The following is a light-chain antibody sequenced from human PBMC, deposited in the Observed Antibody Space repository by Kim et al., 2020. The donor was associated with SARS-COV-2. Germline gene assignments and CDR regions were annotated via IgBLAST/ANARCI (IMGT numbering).Light chain of an antibody. CDR3: AAWDDSLSGRGVV. CDR1: SSNTGSNY. Sequence: VTFSCAGSSSNTGSNYVYWYQQLPGTAPKLLIYRNNQRPSGVPDRFSGSKSGTSASLAISGLRSEDEADYYCAAWDDSLSGRGVVFGGGTQLTVL. J-gene: IGLJ2*01. CDR2: RNN. V-gene: IGLV1-47*01.